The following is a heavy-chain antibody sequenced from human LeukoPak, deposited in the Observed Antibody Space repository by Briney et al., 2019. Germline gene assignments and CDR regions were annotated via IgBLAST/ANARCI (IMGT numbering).Heavy chain of an antibody. V-gene: IGHV3-11*04. CDR1: GFTFRNAY. CDR3: AELGITMIGGV. J-gene: IGHJ6*04. CDR2: ISSSGSTI. Sequence: KPGGSLRLSCTASGFTFRNAYMTWARQAPGKGLEGVSYISSSGSTIYYADSVKGRFTISRDNAKNSLYLQMNSLRAEDTAVYYCAELGITMIGGVWGKGTTVTISS. D-gene: IGHD3-10*02.